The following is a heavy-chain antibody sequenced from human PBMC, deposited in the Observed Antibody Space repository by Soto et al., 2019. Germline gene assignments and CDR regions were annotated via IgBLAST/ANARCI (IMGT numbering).Heavy chain of an antibody. CDR2: IKSKTDGGTT. D-gene: IGHD4-17*01. Sequence: GGSLRLSFAASGFTFSNAWMNWVRQAPGKGLEWVGRIKSKTDGGTTDYAAPVKGRFTISRDDSKNTLYLQMNSLKTEDTAVYYCTPYGGYGLNAFDIWGQGTMVTVSS. J-gene: IGHJ3*02. CDR1: GFTFSNAW. CDR3: TPYGGYGLNAFDI. V-gene: IGHV3-15*07.